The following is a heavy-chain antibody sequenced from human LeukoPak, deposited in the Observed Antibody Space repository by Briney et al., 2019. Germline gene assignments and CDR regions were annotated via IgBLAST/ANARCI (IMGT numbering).Heavy chain of an antibody. V-gene: IGHV1-69*04. CDR1: GVTFSNSG. Sequence: ASVKVSCKDSGVTFSNSGITWVRQAPGQGLEWMGRIIPVLEEAQYAQNFQGKVTITAYKSTSTAYMELHSLTSEDTAVYYCARDQLELGTHWFDPWGQGTLVTVSS. CDR3: ARDQLELGTHWFDP. D-gene: IGHD1-1*01. CDR2: IIPVLEEA. J-gene: IGHJ5*02.